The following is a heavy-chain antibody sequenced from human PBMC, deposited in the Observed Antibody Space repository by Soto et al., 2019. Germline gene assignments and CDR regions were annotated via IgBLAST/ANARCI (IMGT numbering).Heavy chain of an antibody. CDR2: ISNGGDT. J-gene: IGHJ3*02. D-gene: IGHD2-15*01. V-gene: IGHV3-66*01. CDR3: AREPRYCSGGSCSITGDAFDI. Sequence: EVQLVESGGGLVQPGGSLRLSCAASGLIVSSTYMSWVRQAPGKGLEWVSVISNGGDTHYADSVKGRFSLSRDISNNTLHLXMSXLRVXXTAVYYCAREPRYCSGGSCSITGDAFDIWGQGTMVTVSS. CDR1: GLIVSSTY.